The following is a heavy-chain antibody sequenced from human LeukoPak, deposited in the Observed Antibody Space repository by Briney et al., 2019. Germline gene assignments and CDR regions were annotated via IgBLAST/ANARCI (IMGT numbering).Heavy chain of an antibody. CDR2: ISWNSGSI. V-gene: IGHV3-9*01. D-gene: IGHD3-10*01. Sequence: GGSLRLSCAASGFTFDDYAMHWVRQGPGKGLERVSGISWNSGSIGYADSVKGRFTISRDNSKNTLYLQMNSLRAEDTAMYYCAREVRYYYGSGSRLYAFDIWGQGTMVTVSS. CDR3: AREVRYYYGSGSRLYAFDI. CDR1: GFTFDDYA. J-gene: IGHJ3*02.